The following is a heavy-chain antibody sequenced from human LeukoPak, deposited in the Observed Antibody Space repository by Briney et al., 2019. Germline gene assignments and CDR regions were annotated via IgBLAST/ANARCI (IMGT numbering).Heavy chain of an antibody. CDR3: ARVGLYGSGSYPLDY. V-gene: IGHV1-3*01. J-gene: IGHJ4*02. CDR1: GYTFTSYA. CDR2: INAGNGNT. D-gene: IGHD3-10*01. Sequence: ASVKVSCKASGYTFTSYAMHWVRQAPGQRLEWMGWINAGNGNTKYSQKFQGRVTITRDTSASTAYMELSSLRSEDTAVYYCARVGLYGSGSYPLDYWGQGTLVTVSS.